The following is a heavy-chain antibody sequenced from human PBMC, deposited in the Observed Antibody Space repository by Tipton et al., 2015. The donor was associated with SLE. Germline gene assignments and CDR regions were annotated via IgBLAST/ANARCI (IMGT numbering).Heavy chain of an antibody. V-gene: IGHV5-51*01. J-gene: IGHJ5*02. D-gene: IGHD3-10*01. CDR1: GYRFASYW. Sequence: VQLVQSGAEVRKPGESLKISCKGSGYRFASYWIAWVRQVPGKGLEWMGIIYPGDSDTRYSPSFQGQVTISVDKSISTAYLQWSSLKASDTAIYYCARHDSGGIYYDSGSPRGTSFDPWGQGTLVTVSS. CDR3: ARHDSGGIYYDSGSPRGTSFDP. CDR2: IYPGDSDT.